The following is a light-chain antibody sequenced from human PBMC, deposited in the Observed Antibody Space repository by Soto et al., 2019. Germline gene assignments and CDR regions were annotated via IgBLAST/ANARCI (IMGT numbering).Light chain of an antibody. Sequence: EIVMTQSPATLSVSPGARATLSCRASQSVGSDLVWYRQKPGQAPRLLIYGASTRATAFPARFSGSGSGTDFTLTITSLQSEDSAVYYCQHYYKWPLTFGGGTKVDIK. J-gene: IGKJ4*01. CDR1: QSVGSD. CDR2: GAS. V-gene: IGKV3-15*01. CDR3: QHYYKWPLT.